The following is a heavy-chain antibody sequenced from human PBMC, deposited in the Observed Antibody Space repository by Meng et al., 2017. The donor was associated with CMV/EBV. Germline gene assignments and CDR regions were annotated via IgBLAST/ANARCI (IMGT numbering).Heavy chain of an antibody. CDR1: YT. CDR2: IIPILGIA. D-gene: IGHD2-21*02. J-gene: IGHJ6*02. CDR3: ASLAYCGGDCYGFYYYYGMDV. V-gene: IGHV1-69*02. Sequence: YTISWVRQAPGQGLEWMGRIIPILGIANYAQKFQGRVTITADKSTSTAYTELSSLRSEDTAVYYCASLAYCGGDCYGFYYYYGMDVWGQGTTVTVSS.